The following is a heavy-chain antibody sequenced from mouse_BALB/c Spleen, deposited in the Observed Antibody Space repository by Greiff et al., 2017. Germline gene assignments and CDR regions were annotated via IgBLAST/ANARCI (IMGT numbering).Heavy chain of an antibody. Sequence: VQLQQSGPGLVKPSQSLSLTCSVTGYSITSGYYWNWIRQFPGNKLEWMGYISYDGSNNYNPSLKNRISITRDTSKNQFFLKLNSVTTEDTATYYCARVIGDGNYYFDYWGQGTTLTVSS. D-gene: IGHD2-1*01. CDR2: ISYDGSN. CDR1: GYSITSGYY. CDR3: ARVIGDGNYYFDY. J-gene: IGHJ2*01. V-gene: IGHV3-6*02.